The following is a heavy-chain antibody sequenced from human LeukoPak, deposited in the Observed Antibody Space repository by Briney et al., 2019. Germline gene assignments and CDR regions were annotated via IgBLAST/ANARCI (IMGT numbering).Heavy chain of an antibody. V-gene: IGHV4-59*08. CDR1: GCSISSYY. CDR2: IYYSGST. CDR3: ASLKFEGSSNGVYYYYGMDV. D-gene: IGHD2-15*01. Sequence: PSETLSLTCTVSGCSISSYYWSWIRQPPGKGLEWIGYIYYSGSTNYNPSLKSRVTISVDTSKNRFSLKLSSVTAADTAVYYCASLKFEGSSNGVYYYYGMDVWGQGTTVTVSS. J-gene: IGHJ6*02.